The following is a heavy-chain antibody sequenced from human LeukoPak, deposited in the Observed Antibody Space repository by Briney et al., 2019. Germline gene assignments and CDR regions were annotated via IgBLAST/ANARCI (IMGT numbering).Heavy chain of an antibody. J-gene: IGHJ3*01. D-gene: IGHD3-10*01. CDR2: VYYTGST. Sequence: PSETLSLTCTVSGGSISSGDYYWSWIRQPPGKGLEWIGFVYYTGSTNYNPSLKSRLTISTDTSKNQISLTLSSVTAADTAVYYCARQRGSAGAFDLWGQGTMVTVSS. CDR3: ARQRGSAGAFDL. V-gene: IGHV4-61*08. CDR1: GGSISSGDYY.